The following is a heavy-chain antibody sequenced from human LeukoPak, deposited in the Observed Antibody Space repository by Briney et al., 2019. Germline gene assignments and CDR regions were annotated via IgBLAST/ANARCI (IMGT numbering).Heavy chain of an antibody. CDR3: ARDADGHLDR. V-gene: IGHV3-21*05. J-gene: IGHJ4*02. CDR1: GFTFSDDY. Sequence: GGSLRLSCAASGFTFSDDYMNWVRQAPGKGLEWISFISGPSTLIYYADSVKGRFTISRDNAKNSLYLQMNSLRAEDTAVYYCARDADGHLDRWGQGTLVTVSS. CDR2: ISGPSTLI. D-gene: IGHD5-24*01.